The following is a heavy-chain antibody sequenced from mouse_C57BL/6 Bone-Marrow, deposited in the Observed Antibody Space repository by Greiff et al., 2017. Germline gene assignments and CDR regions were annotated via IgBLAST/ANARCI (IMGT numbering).Heavy chain of an antibody. D-gene: IGHD1-1*01. Sequence: QVQLQQPGAELVKPGASVKLSCKASGYTFTSYWMHWVKQRPGQGLEWIGMIHPNSGSTNYNEKFKSKATLTVDKSSSTAYMQLSSLTSEDSAVYYCARGYYGSSYVGDWGQGTTLTVSS. CDR3: ARGYYGSSYVGD. J-gene: IGHJ2*01. CDR2: IHPNSGST. CDR1: GYTFTSYW. V-gene: IGHV1-64*01.